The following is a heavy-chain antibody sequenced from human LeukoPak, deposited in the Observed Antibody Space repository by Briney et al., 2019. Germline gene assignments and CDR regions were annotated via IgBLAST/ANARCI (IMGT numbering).Heavy chain of an antibody. CDR3: ARGGLIAAAGYYYYMDV. V-gene: IGHV3-48*04. CDR2: ISSSGSTI. J-gene: IGHJ6*03. CDR1: GFTFSSYS. D-gene: IGHD6-13*01. Sequence: GGSLRLSCAASGFTFSSYSMNWVRQAPGKGLEWVSYISSSGSTIYYADSVKGRFTISRDNAKNSLYLQMNSLRAEDTAVYYRARGGLIAAAGYYYYMDVWGKGTTVTISS.